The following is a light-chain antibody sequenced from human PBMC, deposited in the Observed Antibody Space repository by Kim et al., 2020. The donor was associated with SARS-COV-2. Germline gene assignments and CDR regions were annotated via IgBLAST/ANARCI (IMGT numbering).Light chain of an antibody. CDR2: ELS. Sequence: IVMTQTPLSLSVTLGQPASISCKSNQSLLYTDGRTYLYWYLQKAGQSPHLLISELSSRFSGAPDRFSGSGSGTDFTLKIRRVEAADVGVYYCMRDLDLYTLGRRSKLEI. V-gene: IGKV2-29*02. J-gene: IGKJ2*01. CDR1: QSLLYTDGRTY. CDR3: MRDLDLYT.